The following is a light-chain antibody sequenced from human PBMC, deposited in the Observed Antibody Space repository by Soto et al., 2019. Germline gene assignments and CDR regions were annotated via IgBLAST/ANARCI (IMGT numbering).Light chain of an antibody. Sequence: QSVLTQPASVSGSPGQSITISCTGTSSDVGVYDFVSWYQQHPGKAPKYLIYEVNNRPSGVSNRFSGSKSGNTASLTISGLQAEDEADYYCSSYTTGSTYVFGTGTKATVL. CDR2: EVN. CDR1: SSDVGVYDF. V-gene: IGLV2-14*01. J-gene: IGLJ1*01. CDR3: SSYTTGSTYV.